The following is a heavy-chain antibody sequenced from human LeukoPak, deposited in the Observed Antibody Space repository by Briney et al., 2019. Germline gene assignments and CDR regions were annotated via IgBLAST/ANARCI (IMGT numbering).Heavy chain of an antibody. CDR3: AKDGDSSSWSSHLDWFDP. V-gene: IGHV3-13*01. CDR2: IGTAGDT. D-gene: IGHD6-13*01. J-gene: IGHJ5*02. Sequence: PGGSLRLSCAASGFTFSSYDMHWVRQATGKGLEWVSAIGTAGDTYYPGSVKGRFTISRDNAKNSLYLQMNSLRAEDTAVYYCAKDGDSSSWSSHLDWFDPWGQGTLVTVSS. CDR1: GFTFSSYD.